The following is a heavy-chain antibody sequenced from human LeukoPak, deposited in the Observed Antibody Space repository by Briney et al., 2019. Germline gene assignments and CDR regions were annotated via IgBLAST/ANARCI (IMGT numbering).Heavy chain of an antibody. D-gene: IGHD5-18*01. CDR3: ARHRIQRWLRRSWFDP. J-gene: IGHJ5*02. CDR1: GGSISSSSYY. Sequence: SETLSLTCTVSGGSISSSSYYWGWIRQPPGKGLEWIGSIYYSGSTYYNPSLKSRVTISVDTSKNQFSLKLSSVTAADTAVYYCARHRIQRWLRRSWFDPWGQGTLVTVSS. CDR2: IYYSGST. V-gene: IGHV4-39*01.